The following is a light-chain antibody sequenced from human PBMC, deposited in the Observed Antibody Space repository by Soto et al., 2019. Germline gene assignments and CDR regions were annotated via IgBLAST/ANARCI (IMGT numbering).Light chain of an antibody. CDR3: QQYNDWPIT. J-gene: IGKJ5*01. CDR2: GAS. Sequence: EIVMTQSPATLSVSPGERATLSCRASQSVNSNLAWYQQKPGQAPRLFIYGASTRAIGIPARFGGSGSGTEFTLTISSLQSDDFATYYCQQYNDWPITFGLGTRLEIK. V-gene: IGKV3D-15*01. CDR1: QSVNSN.